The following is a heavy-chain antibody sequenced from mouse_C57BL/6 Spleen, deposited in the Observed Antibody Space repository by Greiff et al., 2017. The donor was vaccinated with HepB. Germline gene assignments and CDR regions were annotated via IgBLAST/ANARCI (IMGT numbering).Heavy chain of an antibody. CDR2: IDPSDSYT. Sequence: QVQLKQSGAELVMPGASVKLSCKASGYTFTSYWMHWVKQRPGQGLEWIGEIDPSDSYTNYNQKFKGKSTLTVDKSSSTAYMQLSSLTSEDSAVYYCAADSSGYGYWGQGTTLTVSS. V-gene: IGHV1-69*01. D-gene: IGHD3-2*02. CDR1: GYTFTSYW. CDR3: AADSSGYGY. J-gene: IGHJ2*01.